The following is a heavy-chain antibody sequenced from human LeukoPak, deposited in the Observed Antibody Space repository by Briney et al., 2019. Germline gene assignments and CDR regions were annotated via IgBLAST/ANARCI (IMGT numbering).Heavy chain of an antibody. CDR2: MNPNSGNT. Sequence: GASVKVSCKAPGYTFTSYDINWVRQATGQGLEWMGWMNPNSGNTGYAQKFQGRVTITRNTSISTAYMELSSLRSEDTAVYYCARARGVAAYWNYYYYMDVWGKGTTVTVSS. J-gene: IGHJ6*03. CDR1: GYTFTSYD. V-gene: IGHV1-8*03. D-gene: IGHD3-10*01. CDR3: ARARGVAAYWNYYYYMDV.